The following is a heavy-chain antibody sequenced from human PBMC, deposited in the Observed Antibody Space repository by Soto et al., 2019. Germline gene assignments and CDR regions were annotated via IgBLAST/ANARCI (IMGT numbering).Heavy chain of an antibody. CDR2: IIPILGIA. Sequence: SLKGSGEAFGGTFSSYTINWGRQALGQGLEWMGRIIPILGIANYAQKFQGRVTITADKSTSTAYMELSSLRSEDTAEYYCARVTEGGVVPPRDVWGQGTTVTVSS. J-gene: IGHJ6*02. V-gene: IGHV1-69*02. CDR3: ARVTEGGVVPPRDV. D-gene: IGHD2-2*01. CDR1: GGTFSSYT.